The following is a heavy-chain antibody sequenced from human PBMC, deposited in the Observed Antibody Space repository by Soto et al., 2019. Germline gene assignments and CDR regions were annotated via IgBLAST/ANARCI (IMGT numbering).Heavy chain of an antibody. D-gene: IGHD6-13*01. V-gene: IGHV3-30*09. CDR2: ISSDGSNK. Sequence: PGGSLRLSCAASGFTFSSYAVDWVRQAPGKGLEWVAIISSDGSNKYYADSVKGRFAISRDNSKNTLYLQMISLRAEDTALYYCARDRDSSAEDGLDVWGQGTTVTVSS. J-gene: IGHJ6*02. CDR1: GFTFSSYA. CDR3: ARDRDSSAEDGLDV.